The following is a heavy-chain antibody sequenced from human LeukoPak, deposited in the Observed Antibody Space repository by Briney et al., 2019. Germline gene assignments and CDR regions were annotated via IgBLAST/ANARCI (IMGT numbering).Heavy chain of an antibody. V-gene: IGHV3-23*01. CDR2: ISGSGGST. CDR3: AKTITMIVVVIGPLDY. D-gene: IGHD3-22*01. CDR1: GFTFSSYA. Sequence: EGSLRLSCAASGFTFSSYAMSWVRQAPGKGLEWVSAISGSGGSTYYADSVEGRFTISRDNSKNTLYLQMNSLRAEDTAVYYCAKTITMIVVVIGPLDYWGQGTLVTVSS. J-gene: IGHJ4*02.